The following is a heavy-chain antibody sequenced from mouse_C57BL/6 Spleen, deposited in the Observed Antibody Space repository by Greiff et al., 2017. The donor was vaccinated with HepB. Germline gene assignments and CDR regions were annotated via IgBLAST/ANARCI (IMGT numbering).Heavy chain of an antibody. CDR2: ISSGSSTI. CDR1: GFTFSDYG. CDR3: ARNNYGSSYDFDY. Sequence: EVKLMESGGGLVKPGGSLKLSCAASGFTFSDYGMHWVRQAPEKGLEWVAYISSGSSTIYYADTVKGRFTISRDNAKNTLFLQMTSLRSEDTAMYYCARNNYGSSYDFDYWGQGTTLTVSS. V-gene: IGHV5-17*01. D-gene: IGHD1-1*01. J-gene: IGHJ2*01.